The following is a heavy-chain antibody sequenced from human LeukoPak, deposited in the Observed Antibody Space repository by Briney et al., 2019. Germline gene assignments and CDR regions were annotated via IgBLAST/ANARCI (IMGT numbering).Heavy chain of an antibody. CDR3: AGGRQQLVRDWFDP. CDR2: IYHSGST. Sequence: PSGTLSLTCAVSGGSISSSNWWSWVRQPPGKGLEWIGYIYHSGSTYYNPSLKSRVTISVDTSKNQFSLKLSSVTAADTAVYYCAGGRQQLVRDWFDPWGQGTLVTVSS. J-gene: IGHJ5*02. V-gene: IGHV4-4*02. D-gene: IGHD6-13*01. CDR1: GGSISSSNW.